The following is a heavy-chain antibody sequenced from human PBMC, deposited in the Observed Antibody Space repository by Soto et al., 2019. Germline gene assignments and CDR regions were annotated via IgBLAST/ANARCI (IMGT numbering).Heavy chain of an antibody. CDR2: INPSGGST. D-gene: IGHD4-17*01. V-gene: IGHV1-46*01. CDR1: GYTFTSYC. J-gene: IGHJ4*02. Sequence: ASVKVSCKASGYTFTSYCMHWVRQAPGQGLEWMGIINPSGGSTSYAQKFQGRVTMTRDASTSTVYMELSSLRSEDTAVYYCARDRYGDYYFDYWGQGTLVTVSS. CDR3: ARDRYGDYYFDY.